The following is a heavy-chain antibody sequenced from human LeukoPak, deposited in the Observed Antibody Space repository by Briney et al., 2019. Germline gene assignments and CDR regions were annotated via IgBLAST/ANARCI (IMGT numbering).Heavy chain of an antibody. J-gene: IGHJ4*02. CDR1: RFTFSTYS. CDR3: ARDSLVGSTTPVFDY. Sequence: GGSLRLSCAASRFTFSTYSMNWVRQAPGKGLDWVSSIDSTSTYIYYADSGKGRFTIARDNAKNSLYLQMDSMRAEDTAVYYCARDSLVGSTTPVFDYWGQGTLVTVSS. CDR2: IDSTSTYI. V-gene: IGHV3-21*04. D-gene: IGHD1-26*01.